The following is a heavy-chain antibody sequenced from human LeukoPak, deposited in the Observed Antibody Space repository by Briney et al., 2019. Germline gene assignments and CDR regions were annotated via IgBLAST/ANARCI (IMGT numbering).Heavy chain of an antibody. CDR1: GDSISSYY. V-gene: IGHV4-59*01. D-gene: IGHD2-15*01. CDR3: ARRYCSGGSCYSSFHY. CDR2: LYYSGST. J-gene: IGHJ4*02. Sequence: SETLSLTCTVSGDSISSYYWSWIRQPPGKGLEWIGYLYYSGSTNYNPSLKSRVTISVDTSKNRFSLKLSSVTAADTAVYYCARRYCSGGSCYSSFHYWGQGTLATVSS.